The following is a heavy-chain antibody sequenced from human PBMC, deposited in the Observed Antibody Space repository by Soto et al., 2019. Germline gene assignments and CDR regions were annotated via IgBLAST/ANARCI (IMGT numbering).Heavy chain of an antibody. CDR1: GYSFTSYW. D-gene: IGHD4-17*01. Sequence: GESLKISCKGSGYSFTSYWISWVRQMPGKGLEWVGRIDPSDSYTNYSPSFQGHVTISADKSISTAYLQWSSLKASDTAMYYCARDGDYGWGIQASYYSYYGMDVWGQGTTVTVSS. V-gene: IGHV5-10-1*01. CDR2: IDPSDSYT. CDR3: ARDGDYGWGIQASYYSYYGMDV. J-gene: IGHJ6*02.